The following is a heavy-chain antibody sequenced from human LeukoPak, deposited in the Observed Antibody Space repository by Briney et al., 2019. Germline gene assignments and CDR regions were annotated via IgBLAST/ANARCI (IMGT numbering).Heavy chain of an antibody. CDR3: ARDRPTISAPDAFDN. CDR2: ISAYNGNT. D-gene: IGHD5-12*01. J-gene: IGHJ3*02. V-gene: IGHV1-18*01. CDR1: GYTFTSYG. Sequence: ASVKVSCKASGYTFTSYGISWVRQAPGQGLEWMGWISAYNGNTNYAQKLQGRVTMTTDTSTSTAYMELRSLRSDDTAVYYCARDRPTISAPDAFDNWGQGTMVTVSS.